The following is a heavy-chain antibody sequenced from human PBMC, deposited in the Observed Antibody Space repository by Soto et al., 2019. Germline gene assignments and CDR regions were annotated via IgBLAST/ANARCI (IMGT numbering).Heavy chain of an antibody. CDR1: GGTFSSYA. V-gene: IGHV1-69*13. Sequence: SVKVSCKASGGTFSSYAISWVRQAPGQGLEWMGGIIPISGTANYAQKFQGRVTITADESTSTACMELSSLRSEDTAVYYCARSQGSSTSLEIYYYYYYGMDVWGQGTTVTVSS. J-gene: IGHJ6*02. CDR2: IIPISGTA. CDR3: ARSQGSSTSLEIYYYYYYGMDV. D-gene: IGHD2-2*01.